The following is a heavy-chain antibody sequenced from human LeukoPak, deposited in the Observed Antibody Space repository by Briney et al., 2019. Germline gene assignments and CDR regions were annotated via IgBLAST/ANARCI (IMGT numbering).Heavy chain of an antibody. V-gene: IGHV3-48*04. D-gene: IGHD2-2*02. Sequence: GGSLRLSCAASGFTFSTYSMNWVRQAPGKGLEWDSYISSSSTTIYYADSVKGRFTISRDNAKNSLYLQMNSLRVEDAAVYYCARGIYCSSISCYRGLDYWGQGTLVTVSS. CDR3: ARGIYCSSISCYRGLDY. CDR1: GFTFSTYS. J-gene: IGHJ4*02. CDR2: ISSSSTTI.